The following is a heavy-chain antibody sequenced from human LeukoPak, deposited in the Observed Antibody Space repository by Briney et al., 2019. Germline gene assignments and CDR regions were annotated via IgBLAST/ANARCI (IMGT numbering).Heavy chain of an antibody. D-gene: IGHD3-9*01. CDR3: ARAIRIGVTGSTPLIYMDV. V-gene: IGHV3-48*03. Sequence: QSGGSLRLSCAASGFTFSIYEMTWVRQTPGKGLDWISYITGRGDTIYYADSVRGRFSCSRDNVNNSLYMQINTLRAEDTAVYYCARAIRIGVTGSTPLIYMDVWGKGTTITVS. CDR1: GFTFSIYE. CDR2: ITGRGDTI. J-gene: IGHJ6*03.